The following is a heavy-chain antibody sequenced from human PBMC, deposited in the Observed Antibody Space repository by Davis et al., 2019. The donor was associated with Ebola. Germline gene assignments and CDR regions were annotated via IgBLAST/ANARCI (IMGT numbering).Heavy chain of an antibody. J-gene: IGHJ6*02. V-gene: IGHV3-7*03. Sequence: GESLKISCAASGFTFSSYWMSWVRQAPGKGLEWVANIKQDGSEKYYVDSVKGRFTISRDNAKNSLYLQMNSLRAEDTAVYYCARGLTLWFGELLDYYYGMDVWGQGTTVTVSS. CDR1: GFTFSSYW. D-gene: IGHD3-10*01. CDR3: ARGLTLWFGELLDYYYGMDV. CDR2: IKQDGSEK.